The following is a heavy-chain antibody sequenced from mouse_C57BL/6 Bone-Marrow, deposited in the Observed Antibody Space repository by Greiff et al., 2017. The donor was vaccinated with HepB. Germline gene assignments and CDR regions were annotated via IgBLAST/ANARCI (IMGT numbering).Heavy chain of an antibody. Sequence: QVQLQQPGAELVKPGASVKLSCKASGYTFTSYWMHWVKQRPGRGLEWIGRIDPNSGGTKYNEKFKSKATLTVDTSSSTAYMQLSSLTSEDSAVYYCANKPKGRLLRMGYWGQGTTLTVSS. V-gene: IGHV1-62-3*01. CDR2: IDPNSGGT. J-gene: IGHJ2*01. CDR1: GYTFTSYW. D-gene: IGHD2-3*01. CDR3: ANKPKGRLLRMGY.